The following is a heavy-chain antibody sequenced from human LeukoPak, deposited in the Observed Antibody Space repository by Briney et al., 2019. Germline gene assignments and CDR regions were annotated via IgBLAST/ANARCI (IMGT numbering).Heavy chain of an antibody. CDR3: ARVFRPSLTVFIIRGAFDI. Sequence: GGSLRLSCAASGFSFSSYAMSWVRQAPGKGLEWVSAISGGSTSTYYADSVKGRFTISRDNDKNSLYLQMNSLRVEDTAVYYCARVFRPSLTVFIIRGAFDIWGQGTMVTVSS. CDR2: ISGGSTST. D-gene: IGHD3-3*01. CDR1: GFSFSSYA. V-gene: IGHV3-23*01. J-gene: IGHJ3*02.